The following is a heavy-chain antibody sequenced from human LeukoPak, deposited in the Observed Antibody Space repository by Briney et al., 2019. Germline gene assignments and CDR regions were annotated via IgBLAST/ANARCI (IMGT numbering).Heavy chain of an antibody. J-gene: IGHJ4*02. V-gene: IGHV4-59*08. CDR2: IYYSGST. Sequence: PSETLSLTCTVSGDSTSSYYWSWIRQPPGKGLEWIGYIYYSGSTNYNPSLKSRVTIAVDTSKNQFSLKLSSVTAADTAVYYCTRGFLYFDYWGQGTLVTVSS. CDR3: TRGFLYFDY. CDR1: GDSTSSYY. D-gene: IGHD2/OR15-2a*01.